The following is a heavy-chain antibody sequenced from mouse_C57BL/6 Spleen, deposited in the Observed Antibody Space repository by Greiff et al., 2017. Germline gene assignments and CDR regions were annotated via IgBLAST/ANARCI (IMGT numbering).Heavy chain of an antibody. J-gene: IGHJ4*01. CDR3: ARGRGDGPYYAMDY. V-gene: IGHV1-85*01. CDR2: IYPRDGSP. Sequence: VQLVESGPELVKPGASVKLSCKASGYTLTSYDINWVKQRPGQGLEWIGWIYPRDGSPKYNEKFKGKATLTVDTSSSTAYMELHSLTSEDSAVYFCARGRGDGPYYAMDYWGQGTSVTVSS. D-gene: IGHD3-1*01. CDR1: GYTLTSYD.